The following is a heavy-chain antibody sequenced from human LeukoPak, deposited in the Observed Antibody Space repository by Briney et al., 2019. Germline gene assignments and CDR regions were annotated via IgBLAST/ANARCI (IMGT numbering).Heavy chain of an antibody. D-gene: IGHD3-22*01. Sequence: KPSETLSLTCAVSGGSISSYYWSWIRQPPGKGLEWIGYIYHTGSTKYNPSLKSRVTISVDTSKNQFSLKLSSVTAADTAVYYCARGRNYYDTRGSTEYYFDYWGQGTLVTVSS. J-gene: IGHJ4*02. CDR2: IYHTGST. V-gene: IGHV4-59*08. CDR1: GGSISSYY. CDR3: ARGRNYYDTRGSTEYYFDY.